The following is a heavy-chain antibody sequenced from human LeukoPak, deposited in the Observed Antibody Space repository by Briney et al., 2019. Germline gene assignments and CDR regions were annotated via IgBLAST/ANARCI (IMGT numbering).Heavy chain of an antibody. Sequence: GGSLRLSCAASGFTFSSYGMHWVRQAPGKGLEWVAVISYDGSNKYYADSVKGRFTISRDNSKNTLYLQMNSLRAEDTAVYYCAKGRIAAAGIDAFDIWGQGTMVTVSS. CDR1: GFTFSSYG. J-gene: IGHJ3*02. D-gene: IGHD6-13*01. CDR2: ISYDGSNK. CDR3: AKGRIAAAGIDAFDI. V-gene: IGHV3-30*18.